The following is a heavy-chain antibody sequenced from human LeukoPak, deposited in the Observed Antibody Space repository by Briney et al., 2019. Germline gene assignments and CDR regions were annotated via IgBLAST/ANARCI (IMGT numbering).Heavy chain of an antibody. J-gene: IGHJ4*02. CDR2: INSSSSYI. V-gene: IGHV3-21*01. D-gene: IGHD6-13*01. CDR1: GFTFSSYS. Sequence: GGSLRLSCAAYGFTFSSYSMNWVRQAPGKGREGVSSINSSSSYIYYADSVTGRFTISRDNAKYSLYLPMNSLRAEDKAVYYCARDRYSSSWYTRGDWNYWGQGTLVTVSS. CDR3: ARDRYSSSWYTRGDWNY.